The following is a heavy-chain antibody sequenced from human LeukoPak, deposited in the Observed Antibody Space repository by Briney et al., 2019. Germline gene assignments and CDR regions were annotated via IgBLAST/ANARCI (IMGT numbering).Heavy chain of an antibody. CDR3: ARMVVADFDY. CDR2: IYSSGST. V-gene: IGHV4-4*02. J-gene: IGHJ4*02. Sequence: SGTLSLTCAVSGGSISSSNWWSWVRQLPGKGLEWIGGIYSSGSTYYNPSLKSRVTISVDTSKNQFSLKLSSVTAADTAVYYCARMVVADFDYWGQGTLVTVSS. D-gene: IGHD3-22*01. CDR1: GGSISSSNW.